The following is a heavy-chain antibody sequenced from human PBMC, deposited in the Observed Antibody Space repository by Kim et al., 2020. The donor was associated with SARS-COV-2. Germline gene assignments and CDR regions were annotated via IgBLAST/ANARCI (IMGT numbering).Heavy chain of an antibody. D-gene: IGHD3-16*01. CDR2: ITKSSTTI. Sequence: GGSLRLSCATSGFTFSAYDMNWVRRAPGKGLEWLSFITKSSTTIYYADSVRGRFTIYRDNAKNSLYLQMNSLRDEDTALYYCVRDRMGGAFDIWGQGTMVTVSS. CDR3: VRDRMGGAFDI. CDR1: GFTFSAYD. V-gene: IGHV3-48*02. J-gene: IGHJ3*02.